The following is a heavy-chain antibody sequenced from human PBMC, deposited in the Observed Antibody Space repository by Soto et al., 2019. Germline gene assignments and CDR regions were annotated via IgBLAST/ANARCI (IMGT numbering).Heavy chain of an antibody. CDR1: GFTFSSYG. CDR3: AREAYSSSWYPYYGMDV. J-gene: IGHJ6*02. CDR2: IWYDGSNK. Sequence: QVQLVESGGGVVQPGRSLRLSCAASGFTFSSYGMHWVRQAPGKGLEWVAVIWYDGSNKYYADSVKGRFTISRDNSKNXXYLLMNSLRAEDTGVYYGAREAYSSSWYPYYGMDVWGQGTTVTVSS. D-gene: IGHD6-13*01. V-gene: IGHV3-33*01.